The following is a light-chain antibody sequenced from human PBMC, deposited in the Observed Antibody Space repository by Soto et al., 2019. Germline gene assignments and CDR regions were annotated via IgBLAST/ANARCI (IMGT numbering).Light chain of an antibody. CDR3: SSFAGTNYCVV. V-gene: IGLV2-8*01. J-gene: IGLJ2*01. CDR2: DVT. Sequence: QSVLTQPPSASGSPGQSVTISCSGITNDVGGYNDVSWFQQHPGKAPKLIIYDVTKRPSGVPDRFSGSRSGHTASLTVSGIQAADEADYYCSSFAGTNYCVVFGGGTKLTVL. CDR1: TNDVGGYND.